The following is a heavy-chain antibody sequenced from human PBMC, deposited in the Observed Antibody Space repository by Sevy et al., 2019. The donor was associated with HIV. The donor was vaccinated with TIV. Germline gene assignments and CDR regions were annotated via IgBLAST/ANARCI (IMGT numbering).Heavy chain of an antibody. CDR3: AVSIAAAGDSYHYYYMDV. J-gene: IGHJ6*03. Sequence: ASVKVSCKASGGTFSSYAISWVRQAPGQGLEWMGGIIPIFGTANYAQKFQGRVTITADKSTSTAYMELSSLRSEDTAVYYCAVSIAAAGDSYHYYYMDVWGKGTTVTVSS. D-gene: IGHD6-13*01. CDR1: GGTFSSYA. V-gene: IGHV1-69*06. CDR2: IIPIFGTA.